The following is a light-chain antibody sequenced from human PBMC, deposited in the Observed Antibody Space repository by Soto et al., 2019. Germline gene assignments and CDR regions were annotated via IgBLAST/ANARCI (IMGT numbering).Light chain of an antibody. Sequence: QSVVTQPPSVSEAPRQRVTISCSGSRSNVGNNAVNRYQQFPGKAPKLLVYYDDLLPSGVSDRFSGSKSGTSASLAISGLQSEDEADYYYAVWDDSLNGPVFGGGTKLTVL. J-gene: IGLJ2*01. CDR3: AVWDDSLNGPV. V-gene: IGLV1-36*01. CDR1: RSNVGNNA. CDR2: YDD.